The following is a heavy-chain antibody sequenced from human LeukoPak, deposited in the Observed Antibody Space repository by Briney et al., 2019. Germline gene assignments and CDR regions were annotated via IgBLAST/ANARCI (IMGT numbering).Heavy chain of an antibody. D-gene: IGHD2-21*01. CDR1: GFTVSSNY. CDR2: IYSGGST. CDR3: ARGTGPRKCGNCYFDY. Sequence: GGSLRLSCAASGFTVSSNYMSWVRQAPGKGLEWVSVIYSGGSTYYADSVKGRFTISRGNSKNTLYLQMNSLRAEDTATYYCARGTGPRKCGNCYFDYWGQGTLVTVSS. J-gene: IGHJ4*02. V-gene: IGHV3-66*01.